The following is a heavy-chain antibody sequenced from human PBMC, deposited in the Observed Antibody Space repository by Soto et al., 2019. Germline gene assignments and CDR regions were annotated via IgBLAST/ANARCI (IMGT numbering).Heavy chain of an antibody. V-gene: IGHV1-46*01. CDR2: INPSGGST. CDR1: GYTFTSYY. Sequence: GASVKVSCKASGYTFTSYYMHWVRQAPGQGLEWMGIINPSGGSTSYAQKFQGRVTMTRDTSTSTVYMELSSLRSEDTAVYYCARYWDTVTKERANTEEYGMDVWGQGTTVTVSS. J-gene: IGHJ6*01. D-gene: IGHD4-4*01. CDR3: ARYWDTVTKERANTEEYGMDV.